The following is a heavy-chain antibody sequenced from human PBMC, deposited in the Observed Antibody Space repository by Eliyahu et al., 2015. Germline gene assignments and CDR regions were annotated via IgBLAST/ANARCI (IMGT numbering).Heavy chain of an antibody. CDR3: ASSVLRYFDWLLYDY. CDR1: GYTFTSYG. Sequence: QVQLVQSGAXVKKPGAXVXVSCKASGYTFTSYGISWVRQAPGQGLEWMGWISAYNGNTNYAQKLQGRVTMTTDTSTSTAYMELRSLRSDDTAVYYCASSVLRYFDWLLYDYWGQGTLVTVSS. D-gene: IGHD3-9*01. CDR2: ISAYNGNT. V-gene: IGHV1-18*04. J-gene: IGHJ4*02.